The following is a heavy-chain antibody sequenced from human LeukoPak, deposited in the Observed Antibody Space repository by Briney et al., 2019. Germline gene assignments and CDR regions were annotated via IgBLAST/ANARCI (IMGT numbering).Heavy chain of an antibody. Sequence: SETLSLTCTVSDYSISSGYYWGWIRQPPGKGLEWTGSIFQSGHTYYSPSLKSRVTISVDTSKNQFSLKLSSVTAADTAVYYCAGQYTGYDAFDYWGQGTLVTVSS. CDR3: AGQYTGYDAFDY. CDR1: DYSISSGYY. V-gene: IGHV4-38-2*02. J-gene: IGHJ4*02. CDR2: IFQSGHT. D-gene: IGHD5-12*01.